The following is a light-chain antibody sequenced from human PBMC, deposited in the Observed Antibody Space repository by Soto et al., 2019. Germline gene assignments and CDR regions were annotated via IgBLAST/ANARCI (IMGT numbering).Light chain of an antibody. CDR1: QSISSW. CDR3: QQYNSYSTT. CDR2: KAS. Sequence: DIQMTQSPSTLSASVGDRVTITCRASQSISSWLAWYQQKPGKAPKLLIYKASSLESGVPSRFSGSGSGTAFTLTISSLQPDDFETYYCQQYNSYSTTFGQGTKVEIK. V-gene: IGKV1-5*03. J-gene: IGKJ1*01.